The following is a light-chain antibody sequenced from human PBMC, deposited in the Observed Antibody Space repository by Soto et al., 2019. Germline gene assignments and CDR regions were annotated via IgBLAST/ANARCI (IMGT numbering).Light chain of an antibody. V-gene: IGKV3-20*01. CDR1: QSVSSSY. J-gene: IGKJ3*01. CDR3: QQYGSSLVT. Sequence: EMVLTQSPGTLSLSPGERATLSCSASQSVSSSYLAWYQQKPVQAHRLLIYGASSRATGIPDRYSGSGSGTDFPLTISRHEPEDYAVYYFQQYGSSLVTFGARTKVDIK. CDR2: GAS.